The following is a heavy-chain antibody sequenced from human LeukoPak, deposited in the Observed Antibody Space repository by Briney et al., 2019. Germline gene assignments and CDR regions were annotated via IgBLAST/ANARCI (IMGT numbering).Heavy chain of an antibody. CDR2: INHSGST. CDR1: GGSFSGYY. V-gene: IGHV4-34*01. CDR3: ARSRRETYCSSTSCAKYYFDY. Sequence: SETLSLTCAVYGGSFSGYYWSWIRQPPGKGLEWIGEINHSGSTDYNPSLKSRVTISVDTSKNQFSLKLSSVTAADTAVYYCARSRRETYCSSTSCAKYYFDYWGQGTLVTVSS. D-gene: IGHD2-2*01. J-gene: IGHJ4*02.